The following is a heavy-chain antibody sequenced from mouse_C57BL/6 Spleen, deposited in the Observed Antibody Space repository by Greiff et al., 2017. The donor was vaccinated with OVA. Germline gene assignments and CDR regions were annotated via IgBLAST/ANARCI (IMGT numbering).Heavy chain of an antibody. CDR1: GYTFTSYW. D-gene: IGHD4-1*02. Sequence: QVQLQQPGAELVRPGTSVKLSCKASGYTFTSYWMHWVKQRPGQGLEWIGVIDPSDSYTNYNQKFKGKATLTVDTSSSTAYMQLSSLTSEDSAVYDCARVFSTGTGYFDYWGQGTTLTVSS. V-gene: IGHV1-59*01. CDR3: ARVFSTGTGYFDY. CDR2: IDPSDSYT. J-gene: IGHJ2*01.